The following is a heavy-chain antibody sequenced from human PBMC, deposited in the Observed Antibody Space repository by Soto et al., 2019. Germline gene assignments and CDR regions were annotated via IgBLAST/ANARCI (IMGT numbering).Heavy chain of an antibody. D-gene: IGHD1-1*01. CDR1: GFKFSDYN. Sequence: QVQLVQSGAELKKPGASVKVSCRTSGFKFSDYNMNWVRQTTGRGLELLGYKNLLSGNVNYAPGLRGRLNLTKNTTVSTAYLELANLKNDDTAVYYCPRGTAYKREGNSDSWGQGPPVTVSS. J-gene: IGHJ4*02. V-gene: IGHV1-8*01. CDR2: KNLLSGNV. CDR3: PRGTAYKREGNSDS.